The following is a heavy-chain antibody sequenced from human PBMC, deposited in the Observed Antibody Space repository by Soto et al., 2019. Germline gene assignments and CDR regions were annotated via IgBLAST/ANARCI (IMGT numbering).Heavy chain of an antibody. CDR2: IYYSGST. CDR3: ARRRGGSYRQNNWFDP. V-gene: IGHV4-31*02. J-gene: IGHJ5*02. CDR1: GGSISSGGYY. Sequence: SETLSLTCTVSGGSISSGGYYWSWIRQHPGKGLEWIGYIYYSGSTYYNPSLKSRVTISVDTSKNQFSLKLSSVTAADTAVYYCARRRGGSYRQNNWFDPWGQGTLVTLSS. D-gene: IGHD3-16*02.